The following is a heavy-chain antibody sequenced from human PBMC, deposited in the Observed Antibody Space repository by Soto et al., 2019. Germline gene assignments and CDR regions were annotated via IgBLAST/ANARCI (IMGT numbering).Heavy chain of an antibody. CDR3: ARGGAVAGLDF. CDR2: ISSSTTYT. D-gene: IGHD6-19*01. Sequence: QVQLVESGGGLVKPGGSLRLSCAASGFTFSDYYMSWIRQAPGKGLEWVSFISSSTTYTNYADSVKGRFTISRDNAKSSLYLQMNSLRAEDTAVYYCARGGAVAGLDFWGQGTLVTVSS. J-gene: IGHJ4*02. V-gene: IGHV3-11*06. CDR1: GFTFSDYY.